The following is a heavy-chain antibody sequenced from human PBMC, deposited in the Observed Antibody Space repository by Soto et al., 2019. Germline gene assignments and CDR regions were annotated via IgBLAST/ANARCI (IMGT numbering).Heavy chain of an antibody. Sequence: GGSLRLSCAASGFTFSDYYMSWIRQAPGKGLEWVSYISSSGSTIYYADSVKGRFTISRDNAKNSLYLQMNSLRAEDTAVYYCARATYSSRPFEYYYYMDVWGKGTTVTVSS. D-gene: IGHD6-13*01. J-gene: IGHJ6*03. V-gene: IGHV3-11*01. CDR1: GFTFSDYY. CDR2: ISSSGSTI. CDR3: ARATYSSRPFEYYYYMDV.